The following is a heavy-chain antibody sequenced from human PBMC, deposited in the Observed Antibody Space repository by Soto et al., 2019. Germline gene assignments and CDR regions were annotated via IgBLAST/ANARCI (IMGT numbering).Heavy chain of an antibody. V-gene: IGHV1-2*04. CDR3: ARGRPRCILYFDILTRYSDEGVTV. J-gene: IGHJ1*01. CDR1: GCTFTGYY. Sequence: SVQVSCKASGCTFTGYYMHWVRQAPGQGLEWMGWINPNSGGTNYAQKFQGWVTMTRDTSISTAYMELSRLRFDDTSVYYCARGRPRCILYFDILTRYSDEGVTVCGPGTLVTVSS. D-gene: IGHD3-9*01. CDR2: INPNSGGT.